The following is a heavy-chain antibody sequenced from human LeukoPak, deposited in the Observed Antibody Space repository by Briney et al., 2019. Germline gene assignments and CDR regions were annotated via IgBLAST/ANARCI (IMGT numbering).Heavy chain of an antibody. CDR1: GGSISSYY. CDR3: ARDQGVEPSGRVVTGMRLGPSYYGIDV. CDR2: IYTSGST. D-gene: IGHD1-20*01. Sequence: SETLSLTCTVSGGSISSYYWSWIRQPAEKGLEWIGRIYTSGSTNYNPSLKSRVTMSVDTSKNQFSLKLSFVTAADTAVYYCARDQGVEPSGRVVTGMRLGPSYYGIDVWGQGTTVTVSS. J-gene: IGHJ6*02. V-gene: IGHV4-4*07.